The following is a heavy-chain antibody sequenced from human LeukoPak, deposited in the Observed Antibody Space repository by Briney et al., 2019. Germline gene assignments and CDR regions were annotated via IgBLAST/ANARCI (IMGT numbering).Heavy chain of an antibody. Sequence: PGGSLRLSCAASGFTFSSHEMNWVRQPPGKGLEWGSYISSGGSTIYYADSVKGRFTVSRDNAKNSLYLQMNSLRAEDTAVYYCARTLRAETAPGYCSGGSCYDRFDPWGQGTLVTVSS. CDR1: GFTFSSHE. V-gene: IGHV3-48*03. CDR2: ISSGGSTI. J-gene: IGHJ5*02. D-gene: IGHD2-15*01. CDR3: ARTLRAETAPGYCSGGSCYDRFDP.